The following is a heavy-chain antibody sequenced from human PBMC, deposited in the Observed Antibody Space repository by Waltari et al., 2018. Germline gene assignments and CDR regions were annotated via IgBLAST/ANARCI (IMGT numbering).Heavy chain of an antibody. CDR2: INPNSGGT. J-gene: IGHJ4*02. V-gene: IGHV1-2*06. CDR3: ARVWYSSGGLYLDY. Sequence: QVQLVQSGAEVKKPGASVKVSCKVSGYTLTELSMHWVRQAPGKGLEWMGRINPNSGGTNYAQKFQGRVTMTRDTSISTAYMELSRLRSDDTAVYYCARVWYSSGGLYLDYWGQGTLVTVSS. D-gene: IGHD6-19*01. CDR1: GYTLTELS.